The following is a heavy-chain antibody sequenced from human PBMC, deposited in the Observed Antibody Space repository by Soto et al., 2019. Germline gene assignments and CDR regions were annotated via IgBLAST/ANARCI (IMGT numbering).Heavy chain of an antibody. D-gene: IGHD3-22*01. CDR3: ARGRDTYYYDSSGYSGWYFDL. V-gene: IGHV1-69*13. CDR2: ITPIFRAT. J-gene: IGHJ2*01. Sequence: SVKVSCKASGGTFSSDGISWVRQAPGQGLEWMGGITPIFRATKYAQKFQGRVTITADESTSTAYMELSSLRSEDTAVYYCARGRDTYYYDSSGYSGWYFDLWGRGTLVTVSS. CDR1: GGTFSSDG.